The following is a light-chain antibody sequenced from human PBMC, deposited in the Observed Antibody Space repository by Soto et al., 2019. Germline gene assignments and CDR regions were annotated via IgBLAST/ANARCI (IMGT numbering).Light chain of an antibody. Sequence: EIVLTQSPATLSLSPGEIATFSCRASQSVSSNYLAWYQHKPSQAPRLLIYGPSSRATGVPDRFRGSGSGTEFTLTISSLKPEDFAVYYCHQYGSWLITFGQGTRLDIK. CDR1: QSVSSNY. CDR3: HQYGSWLIT. CDR2: GPS. V-gene: IGKV3-20*01. J-gene: IGKJ5*01.